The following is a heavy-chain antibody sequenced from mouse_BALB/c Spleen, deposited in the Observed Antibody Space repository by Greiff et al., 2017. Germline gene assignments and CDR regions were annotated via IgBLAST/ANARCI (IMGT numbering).Heavy chain of an antibody. CDR2: INPSSGYT. V-gene: IGHV1-4*01. CDR3: AKGMITTVFAY. CDR1: GYTFTSYT. J-gene: IGHJ3*01. Sequence: VKLQESGAELARPGASVKMSCKASGYTFTSYTMHWVKQRPGQGLEWIGYINPSSGYTNYNQKFKDKATLTADKSSSTAYMQLSSLTSEDSAVYYCAKGMITTVFAYWGQGTLVTVSA. D-gene: IGHD2-4*01.